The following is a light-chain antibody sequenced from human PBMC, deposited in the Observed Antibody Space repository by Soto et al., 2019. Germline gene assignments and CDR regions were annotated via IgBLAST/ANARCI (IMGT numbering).Light chain of an antibody. Sequence: DIQMTQSPSTLSASVGDRVTITCRASQSISSWLAWYQQKPGKAPKLLIYKASTLESGVPSRFSGSGSGTEFTLTISSRQPDDFATYYCQQYYDYPITFGQGTRLEIK. V-gene: IGKV1-5*03. CDR2: KAS. CDR3: QQYYDYPIT. CDR1: QSISSW. J-gene: IGKJ5*01.